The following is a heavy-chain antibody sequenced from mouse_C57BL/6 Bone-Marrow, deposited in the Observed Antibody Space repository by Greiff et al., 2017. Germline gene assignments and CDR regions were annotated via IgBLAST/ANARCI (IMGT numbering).Heavy chain of an antibody. CDR3: GRKIGYVGSPDFDV. D-gene: IGHD1-1*01. J-gene: IGHJ1*03. Sequence: QVQLQQPGAELVKPGASVKLSCKASGYTFTSYWMHWVQQRPGRGLEWIGRIDPTSGGTKYNEKFKSKATLSVDKPSSTAYMQLSSLTSEDAAVYYGGRKIGYVGSPDFDVWGTGTTVTVSS. V-gene: IGHV1-72*01. CDR2: IDPTSGGT. CDR1: GYTFTSYW.